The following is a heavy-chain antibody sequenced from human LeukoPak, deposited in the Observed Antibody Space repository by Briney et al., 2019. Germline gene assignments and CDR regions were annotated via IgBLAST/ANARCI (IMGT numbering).Heavy chain of an antibody. CDR1: GFSVSNND. Sequence: GGSLRLSCAASGFSVSNNDMSWVRQAPGKGLEWVSVIYSGGGTYYADSVKGRFTISRDNSKNTLYLQMNSLRAEDTAVYYCAKRGGGWFGELVVMDVWGKGTTVTVSS. V-gene: IGHV3-66*01. CDR2: IYSGGGT. D-gene: IGHD3-10*01. CDR3: AKRGGGWFGELVVMDV. J-gene: IGHJ6*03.